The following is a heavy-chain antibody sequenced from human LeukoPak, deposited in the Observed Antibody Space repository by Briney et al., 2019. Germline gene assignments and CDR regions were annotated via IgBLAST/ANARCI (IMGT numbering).Heavy chain of an antibody. D-gene: IGHD6-19*01. V-gene: IGHV3-30*02. J-gene: IGHJ4*02. CDR3: AKDSGYSSGWYARGYLDY. CDR1: GFTFSSYG. Sequence: QPGGSLRLSCAASGFTFSSYGMHWVRQAPGKGLEWVAFIRYDGSNKYYADSVKGRFTISRDNSKNTLYLRMNSLRAEDTAVYYCAKDSGYSSGWYARGYLDYWGQGTLVTVSS. CDR2: IRYDGSNK.